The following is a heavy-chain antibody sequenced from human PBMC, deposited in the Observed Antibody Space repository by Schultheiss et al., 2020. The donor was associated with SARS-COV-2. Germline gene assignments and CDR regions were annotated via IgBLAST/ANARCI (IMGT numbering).Heavy chain of an antibody. CDR1: GYTFTNYA. D-gene: IGHD1-26*01. J-gene: IGHJ6*02. Sequence: ASVKVSCKSSGYTFTNYALHWVRQAPGQRLEWMGWINTDNGNTKYSQKFQGRVTITRDTSASTAYMELSSLRSEDTTVHYCARGEWERDYYYYGMDVWGQGTTVTVSS. V-gene: IGHV1-3*04. CDR2: INTDNGNT. CDR3: ARGEWERDYYYYGMDV.